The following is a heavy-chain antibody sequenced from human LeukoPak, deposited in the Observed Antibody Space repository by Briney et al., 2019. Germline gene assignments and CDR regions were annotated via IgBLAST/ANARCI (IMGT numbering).Heavy chain of an antibody. V-gene: IGHV3-30*02. CDR2: IRYDGSNK. CDR1: VLTFNNYG. CDR3: AKDLADYYDSSGSIDY. Sequence: PGGSLRLSCGVWVLTFNNYGMHWVRQAPGRGLEWVAFIRYDGSNKYYADSVKGRFTISRDNSKNTLSLQMNSLRAEDTAVFYCAKDLADYYDSSGSIDYWGQGTLVTVSS. D-gene: IGHD3-22*01. J-gene: IGHJ4*02.